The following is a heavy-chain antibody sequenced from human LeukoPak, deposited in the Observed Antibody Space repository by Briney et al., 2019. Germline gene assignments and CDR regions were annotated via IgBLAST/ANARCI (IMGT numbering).Heavy chain of an antibody. CDR1: GGSISSGIYY. CDR2: IDNTGKT. V-gene: IGHV4-31*03. J-gene: IGHJ6*03. Sequence: SETLSLTCTVSGGSISSGIYYWGWIRQHPGKGLECIVYIDNTGKTDSHPFLKSRIIISLDTSKNRFSLRLSSVTAADTALYYCARKNDYGDSYYMDVWGKGTTVTVSS. CDR3: ARKNDYGDSYYMDV. D-gene: IGHD4-17*01.